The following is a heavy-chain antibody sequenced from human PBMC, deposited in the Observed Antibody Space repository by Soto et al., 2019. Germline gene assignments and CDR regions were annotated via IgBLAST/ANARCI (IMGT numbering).Heavy chain of an antibody. Sequence: EVQLVESGGGLVKPGGSLRLSCAASGFTFSSYSMNWVRQAPGKGLEWVSSISSSSSYIYYADSVKGRFTISRDNAKNSLYLQMNSLRAEDTAVYYCARGVSYYDILTGFDYWGQGTLVTVSS. J-gene: IGHJ4*02. CDR1: GFTFSSYS. D-gene: IGHD3-9*01. CDR3: ARGVSYYDILTGFDY. CDR2: ISSSSSYI. V-gene: IGHV3-21*01.